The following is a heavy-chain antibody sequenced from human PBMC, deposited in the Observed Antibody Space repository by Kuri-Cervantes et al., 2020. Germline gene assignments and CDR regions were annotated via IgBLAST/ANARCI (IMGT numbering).Heavy chain of an antibody. D-gene: IGHD3-22*01. V-gene: IGHV3-20*04. J-gene: IGHJ4*02. CDR2: INWNGGST. CDR1: GFTFDDYG. CDR3: AKDYYDSSGSLFDY. Sequence: GESLKISCAASGFTFDDYGMSWVRQAPGKGLEWVSGINWNGGSTGYADSVKGRFTISRDNAKNSLYLQTNSLRPEDTAFYYCAKDYYDSSGSLFDYWGQGTLVTVSS.